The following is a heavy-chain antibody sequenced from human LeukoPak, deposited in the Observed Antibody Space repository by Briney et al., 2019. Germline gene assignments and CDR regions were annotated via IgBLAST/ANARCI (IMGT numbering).Heavy chain of an antibody. D-gene: IGHD3-3*01. J-gene: IGHJ3*02. CDR1: GGSISSYY. Sequence: SETLSLTCTVSGGSISSYYWSWIRQPPGKGLEWIGYIYYSGSTNYNPSLKSRVTISVDTSKNQFSLKLSSVTAADTAVYYCARIGSGYPTGAFDIWGQGTMVTVSS. CDR2: IYYSGST. V-gene: IGHV4-59*01. CDR3: ARIGSGYPTGAFDI.